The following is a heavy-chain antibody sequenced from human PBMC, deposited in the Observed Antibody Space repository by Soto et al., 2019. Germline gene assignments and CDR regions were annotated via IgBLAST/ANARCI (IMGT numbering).Heavy chain of an antibody. CDR1: GFIFSDSA. D-gene: IGHD3-3*01. Sequence: EVQLVESGGGLVQPGGSLKLSCAASGFIFSDSALHWVRQASGKGLEWVGRIRRKANNYATTYAASVEGRFAIPRDDSNNTAYLQMNILKTQATAIYYCTRGIDVWSGYPSYYLDYWGQGTLVTFSS. V-gene: IGHV3-73*02. CDR3: TRGIDVWSGYPSYYLDY. J-gene: IGHJ4*02. CDR2: IRRKANNYAT.